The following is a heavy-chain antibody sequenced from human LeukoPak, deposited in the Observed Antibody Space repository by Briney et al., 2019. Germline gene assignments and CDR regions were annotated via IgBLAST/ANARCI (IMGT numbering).Heavy chain of an antibody. CDR2: INHSGST. J-gene: IGHJ4*02. D-gene: IGHD5-24*01. CDR3: ARGRWLSH. CDR1: GGSLSGYY. V-gene: IGHV4-34*01. Sequence: SETLSLTCAVYGGSLSGYYWSWIRQPPGKGLEWIGEINHSGSTNYNPSLKSRVTISVDTSKNQFSLKLSSVTAADTAVYYCARGRWLSHWGQGILVTVSS.